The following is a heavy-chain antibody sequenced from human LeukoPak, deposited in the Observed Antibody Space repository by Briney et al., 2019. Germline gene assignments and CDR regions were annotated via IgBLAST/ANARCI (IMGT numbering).Heavy chain of an antibody. CDR3: ARGGEGATTYNWFDP. Sequence: SETLSLTCTVSGGSISSGGYYWSWIRQHPGKGLEWIGYIYYSGSTYYNPSLKSRVTISVDTSKNQFSLKLSSVTAADTAVYYCARGGEGATTYNWFDPWGQGTLVTVSS. J-gene: IGHJ5*02. CDR1: GGSISSGGYY. V-gene: IGHV4-31*03. D-gene: IGHD1-26*01. CDR2: IYYSGST.